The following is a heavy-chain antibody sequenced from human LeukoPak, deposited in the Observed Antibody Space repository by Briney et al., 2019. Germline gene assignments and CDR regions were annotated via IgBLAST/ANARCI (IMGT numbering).Heavy chain of an antibody. CDR2: TNTSGST. Sequence: SETLSLTCTVSGGSITSGSYYWNWIRQPAGKGLEWIGRTNTSGSTNYNPSLKSRVTISVDTSKNQFSLKLSSVTAADPAVYYCARDHSGYFPAFDYWGQGALVTVSS. D-gene: IGHD3-22*01. V-gene: IGHV4-61*02. CDR1: GGSITSGSYY. J-gene: IGHJ4*02. CDR3: ARDHSGYFPAFDY.